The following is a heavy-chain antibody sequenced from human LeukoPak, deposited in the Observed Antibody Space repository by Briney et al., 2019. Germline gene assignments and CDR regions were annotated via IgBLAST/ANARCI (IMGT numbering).Heavy chain of an antibody. D-gene: IGHD3-22*01. J-gene: IGHJ3*02. CDR1: GFTVSSNY. CDR3: ARASHYYDSSGSHDAFDI. CDR2: IYSGGST. Sequence: HPGGSLRLSCAASGFTVSSNYMSWVRQAPGKGLEWVSVIYSGGSTYYADSVKGRFTISGDNSKNTLYLQMNSLRAEDTAVYYCARASHYYDSSGSHDAFDIWGQGTMVTVSS. V-gene: IGHV3-53*01.